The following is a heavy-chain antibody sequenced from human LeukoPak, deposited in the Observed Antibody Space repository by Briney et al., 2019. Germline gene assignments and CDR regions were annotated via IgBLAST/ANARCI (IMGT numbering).Heavy chain of an antibody. D-gene: IGHD1-14*01. CDR1: GFIFNNYW. J-gene: IGHJ5*02. V-gene: IGHV3-7*01. CDR2: IKPDGSEK. CDR3: ARDWAGRTTQYNYFGP. Sequence: GGSLRLSCAASGFIFNNYWMSWVRQVPGKGLEWVANIKPDGSEKYYVDSVKGRFTISRDEAKDSVCLQMNSLRVEDTAVYYCARDWAGRTTQYNYFGPWGQGTLVTVSS.